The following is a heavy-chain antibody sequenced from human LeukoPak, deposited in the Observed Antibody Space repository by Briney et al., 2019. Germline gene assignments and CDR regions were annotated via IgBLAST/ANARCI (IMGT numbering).Heavy chain of an antibody. CDR2: INPSGGST. CDR1: GYTFTSYY. V-gene: IGHV1-46*01. CDR3: AARDDYGDYAGGSFDY. J-gene: IGHJ4*02. Sequence: ASVNVSCKASGYTFTSYYMHWVRQAPGQGLEWMGIINPSGGSTSYAQKFQGRVTMTRDTSTSTVYMELSSLRSEDTAVHYCAARDDYGDYAGGSFDYWGQGTLVTVSS. D-gene: IGHD4-17*01.